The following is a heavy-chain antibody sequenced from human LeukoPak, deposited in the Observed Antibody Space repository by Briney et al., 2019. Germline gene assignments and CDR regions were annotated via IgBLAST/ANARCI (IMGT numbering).Heavy chain of an antibody. V-gene: IGHV3-33*01. CDR2: IWSDGSQT. CDR1: GFSFSGDA. J-gene: IGHJ4*02. D-gene: IGHD3-16*01. Sequence: GGSLRLSCAASGFSFSGDAIHWVRQAPGKGLEWVALIWSDGSQTKYTGSVKGRFTVSRDNSKNTAFLQMSGLTVEDTAVYYCAGAAGLGNYLIDYWGQGTLVTVSS. CDR3: AGAAGLGNYLIDY.